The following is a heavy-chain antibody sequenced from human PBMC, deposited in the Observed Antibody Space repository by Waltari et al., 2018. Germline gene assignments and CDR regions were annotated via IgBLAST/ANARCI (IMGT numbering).Heavy chain of an antibody. V-gene: IGHV1-8*01. D-gene: IGHD2-21*01. CDR1: GYTFTSYD. Sequence: QVQLVQSGAEVKKPGASVRVSCKASGYTFTSYDINWVRQATGQGLEWVGWMNPNTGNTAYSQKFQGRVTMTGNALISTAYMELSSLRSEDTAVYYCARRIGGGGFNKGLLYWGQGTLVTISS. J-gene: IGHJ4*01. CDR3: ARRIGGGGFNKGLLY. CDR2: MNPNTGNT.